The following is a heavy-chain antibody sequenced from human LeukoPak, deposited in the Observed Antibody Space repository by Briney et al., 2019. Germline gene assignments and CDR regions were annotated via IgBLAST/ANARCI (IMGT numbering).Heavy chain of an antibody. V-gene: IGHV3-23*01. CDR2: ISGRGGST. J-gene: IGHJ4*02. D-gene: IGHD2-21*02. Sequence: GGSLRLSCAASGFTFSRYAMSWVRQAPGKGLEWVSSISGRGGSTYYADSVKGRFTISRDNSKNTLYLQMSSLRVEDTAVYYCARGYSSRAGTTDCCPLDYWGQGILVTVSS. CDR3: ARGYSSRAGTTDCCPLDY. CDR1: GFTFSRYA.